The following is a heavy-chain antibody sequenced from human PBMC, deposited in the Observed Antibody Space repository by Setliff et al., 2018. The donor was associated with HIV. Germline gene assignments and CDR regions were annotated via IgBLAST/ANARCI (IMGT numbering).Heavy chain of an antibody. CDR3: ARSTYYYGSGKGSGWFDP. CDR2: IYHSGST. J-gene: IGHJ5*02. Sequence: SETLSLTCTVSGGSISNGDYYWSWIRQPPGKGLEWIGYIYHSGSTYYNPSLKSRVTISIERSKNQFSLKLSSVTAADTAVYYCARSTYYYGSGKGSGWFDPWGQGTLVTVSS. CDR1: GGSISNGDYY. V-gene: IGHV4-30-2*01. D-gene: IGHD3-10*01.